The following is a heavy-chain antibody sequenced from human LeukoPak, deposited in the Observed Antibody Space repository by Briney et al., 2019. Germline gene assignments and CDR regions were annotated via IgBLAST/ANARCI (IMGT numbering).Heavy chain of an antibody. J-gene: IGHJ4*02. CDR2: IYHSGST. CDR1: GYSISSGYY. Sequence: SETLSLTCTVSGYSISSGYYWGWIRQPPGKGLEWIGSIYHSGSTYYNPSLKSRVTISVDTSKNQFSLKLSSVTAADTAVYYCARQGSGYDFSDYWGQGTLVTVSS. D-gene: IGHD5-12*01. V-gene: IGHV4-38-2*02. CDR3: ARQGSGYDFSDY.